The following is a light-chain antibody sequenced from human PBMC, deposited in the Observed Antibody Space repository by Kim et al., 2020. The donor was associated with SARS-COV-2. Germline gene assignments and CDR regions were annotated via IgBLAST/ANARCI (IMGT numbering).Light chain of an antibody. CDR1: QSISSY. CDR3: QQSYSTPRT. Sequence: ASLGDRVTIACRASQSISSYLNWYQQKPGKAPKLLIYAASSLQSGVPSRFSGSGSGTDFTLTISSLQPEDFATYYCQQSYSTPRTFGQGTKVDIK. CDR2: AAS. J-gene: IGKJ1*01. V-gene: IGKV1-39*01.